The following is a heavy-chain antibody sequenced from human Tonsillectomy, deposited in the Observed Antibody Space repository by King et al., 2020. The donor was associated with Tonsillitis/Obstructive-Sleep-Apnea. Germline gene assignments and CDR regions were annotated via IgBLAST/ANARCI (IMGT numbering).Heavy chain of an antibody. Sequence: QLQESGPGLVKPSGTLSLTCAVSGGSIRRSTWWSWVRPSPEKGLEWMGEVYRNGSTNYNPSPKTRVTMSADDSKNQFSLPLTSVTAADTAVYYCARGWPRLDCFDLWGQGTLVTVSS. V-gene: IGHV4-4*02. CDR2: VYRNGST. J-gene: IGHJ5*02. CDR1: GGSIRRSTW. CDR3: ARGWPRLDCFDL.